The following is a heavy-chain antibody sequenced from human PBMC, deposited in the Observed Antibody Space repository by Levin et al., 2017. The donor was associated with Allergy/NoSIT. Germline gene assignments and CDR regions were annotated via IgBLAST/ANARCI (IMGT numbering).Heavy chain of an antibody. V-gene: IGHV4-30-2*01. CDR1: GGSISSGGYS. Sequence: PSETLSLTCAVSGGSISSGGYSWSWIRQPPGKGLEWIGYIYHSGSTYYNPSLKSRVTISVDRSKNQFSLKLSSVTAADTAVYYCAVSYPGSGYAFDIWGQGTMVTVSS. D-gene: IGHD3-10*01. J-gene: IGHJ3*02. CDR3: AVSYPGSGYAFDI. CDR2: IYHSGST.